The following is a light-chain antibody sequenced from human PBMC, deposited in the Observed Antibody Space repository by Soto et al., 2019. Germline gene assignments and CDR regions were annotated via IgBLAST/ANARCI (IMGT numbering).Light chain of an antibody. J-gene: IGKJ1*01. Sequence: EIVLTQSPATLSLSPGERATLSCRASQSVIGNYLAWYRQKPGQTPRLLIFGASGRATGIPDRFSGSGSGTDFTLTISRLEPEDFAVYYCQHYLDSQWAFGQGTKVDIK. CDR1: QSVIGNY. CDR2: GAS. CDR3: QHYLDSQWA. V-gene: IGKV3-20*01.